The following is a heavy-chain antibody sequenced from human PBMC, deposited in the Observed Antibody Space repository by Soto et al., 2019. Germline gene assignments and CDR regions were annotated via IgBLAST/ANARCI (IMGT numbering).Heavy chain of an antibody. Sequence: HPGGSLRLSCAASGFTFSSYGMHWVRQAPGKGLEWVAVIWYDGSNKYYADSVKGRFTISRDNSKNTLYLQMNSLRAEDTAVYYCARVFLEWSTLYGMDVWGQGTTVTVSS. J-gene: IGHJ6*02. CDR2: IWYDGSNK. CDR3: ARVFLEWSTLYGMDV. D-gene: IGHD3-3*01. V-gene: IGHV3-33*01. CDR1: GFTFSSYG.